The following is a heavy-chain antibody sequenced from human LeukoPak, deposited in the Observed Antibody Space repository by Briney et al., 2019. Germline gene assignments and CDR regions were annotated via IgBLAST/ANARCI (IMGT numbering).Heavy chain of an antibody. V-gene: IGHV3-48*02. CDR2: ISSSSSSTI. D-gene: IGHD3-22*01. Sequence: PGGSLRLSCAASGFTFSSYSMNWVRQAPGKGLEWVSYISSSSSSTIYYADSVKGRFTISRDNAKNSLYLQMNSLRDEDTAVYYCARGGGYYDSSRIFDYWGQGTLVTVSS. J-gene: IGHJ4*02. CDR3: ARGGGYYDSSRIFDY. CDR1: GFTFSSYS.